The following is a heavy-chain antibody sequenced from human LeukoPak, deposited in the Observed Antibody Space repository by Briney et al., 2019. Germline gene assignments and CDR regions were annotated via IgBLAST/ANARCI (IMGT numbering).Heavy chain of an antibody. D-gene: IGHD3-16*01. CDR2: INPNSGDT. CDR1: GYTFTGYY. V-gene: IGHV1-2*02. Sequence: ASVKVSCKVSGYTFTGYYLHWVRQAPGQGLEWMGWINPNSGDTNYAQTLQGRVTMTTETSSSTAYMELRCLRSDDPAVYYCARFWVMITHDAFDIWGQGTMDPVSS. J-gene: IGHJ3*02. CDR3: ARFWVMITHDAFDI.